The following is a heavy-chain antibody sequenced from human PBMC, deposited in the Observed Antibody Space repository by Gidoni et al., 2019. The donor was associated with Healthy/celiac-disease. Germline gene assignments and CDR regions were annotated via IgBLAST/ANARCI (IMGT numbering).Heavy chain of an antibody. D-gene: IGHD6-19*01. Sequence: EVQLVVSGGVVVKPGGSLRLSCAASGFTFDDYTMHWVRQAPGKGLEWVSLISWDGGSTYYADSVKGRFTISRDNSKNSLYLQMNSLRTEDTALYYCAKDIGGWYSLDYWGQGTLVTVSS. V-gene: IGHV3-43*01. J-gene: IGHJ4*02. CDR3: AKDIGGWYSLDY. CDR1: GFTFDDYT. CDR2: ISWDGGST.